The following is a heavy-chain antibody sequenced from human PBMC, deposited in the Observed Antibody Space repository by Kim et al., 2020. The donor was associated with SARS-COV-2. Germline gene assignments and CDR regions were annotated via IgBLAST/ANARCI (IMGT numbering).Heavy chain of an antibody. Sequence: GGSLRLSCVASGFTFSSYAMSWVRQAPGKGLEWVSAISGSGGSTYYADSVKGRFTISRDNSKNTLYLQMNSLRAEDTAVYYCAKSRGYSGYDSLSFDSWGQGTLVTVSS. J-gene: IGHJ4*02. V-gene: IGHV3-23*01. CDR3: AKSRGYSGYDSLSFDS. CDR2: ISGSGGST. D-gene: IGHD5-12*01. CDR1: GFTFSSYA.